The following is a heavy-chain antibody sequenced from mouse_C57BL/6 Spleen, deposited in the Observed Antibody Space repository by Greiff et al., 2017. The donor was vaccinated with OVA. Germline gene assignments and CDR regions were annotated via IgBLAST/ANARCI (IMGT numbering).Heavy chain of an antibody. J-gene: IGHJ2*01. CDR2: IYPGSGNT. D-gene: IGHD2-4*01. CDR3: ARWGLRLDY. Sequence: QVHVKQSGAELVRPGASVKLSCKASGYTFTDYYINWVKQRPGQGLEWIARIYPGSGNTSYNEKFKGKATLTAEKSSSTAYMQLSSLTSEDSAVYFCARWGLRLDYWGQGTTLTVSS. V-gene: IGHV1-76*01. CDR1: GYTFTDYY.